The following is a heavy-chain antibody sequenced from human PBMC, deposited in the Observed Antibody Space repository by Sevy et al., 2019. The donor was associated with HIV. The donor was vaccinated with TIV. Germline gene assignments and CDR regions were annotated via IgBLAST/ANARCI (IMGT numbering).Heavy chain of an antibody. J-gene: IGHJ5*02. CDR2: ISYDGSNK. CDR3: ARVDSSSWNNWFDP. D-gene: IGHD6-13*01. Sequence: GGSLRLSCAASGFTFSSYAMHWVRQAPGKGLEWVAVISYDGSNKYYADSVKGRFTISRENAKNTLYLQMNSLRAEDTAVYYCARVDSSSWNNWFDPWGQGTLVTVSS. CDR1: GFTFSSYA. V-gene: IGHV3-30-3*01.